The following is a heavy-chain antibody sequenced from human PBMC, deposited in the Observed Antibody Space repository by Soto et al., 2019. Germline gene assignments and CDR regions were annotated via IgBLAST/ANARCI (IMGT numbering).Heavy chain of an antibody. D-gene: IGHD3-10*01. CDR1: GFTFSSYG. J-gene: IGHJ4*02. CDR3: AKAGGGFGDFVHH. CDR2: ILYDGSDK. Sequence: GGSLRLSCAASGFTFSSYGMHWVRQAPGKGLGWVTGILYDGSDKYYADSVKGRFTISRENSKNTLYLQRNSLRTEDSDVYYCAKAGGGFGDFVHHWGQGTPVTVSS. V-gene: IGHV3-30*18.